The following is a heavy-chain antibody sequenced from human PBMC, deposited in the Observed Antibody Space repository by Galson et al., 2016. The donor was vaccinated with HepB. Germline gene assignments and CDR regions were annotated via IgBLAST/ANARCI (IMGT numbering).Heavy chain of an antibody. CDR2: IKSDGITT. V-gene: IGHV3-74*01. Sequence: SLRLSCATSGLSFSRKWMHWVRQAPGKGLVWVSRIKSDGITTSYADSVKGRFTISRDNAKNTVYLQMDNLGAEDTAVYFCARDPAYSPSATVGYGMDVWGQGTTVTVSS. D-gene: IGHD3-16*01. CDR3: ARDPAYSPSATVGYGMDV. CDR1: GLSFSRKW. J-gene: IGHJ6*02.